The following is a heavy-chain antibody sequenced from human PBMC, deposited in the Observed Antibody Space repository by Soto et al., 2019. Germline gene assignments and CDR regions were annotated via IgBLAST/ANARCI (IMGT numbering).Heavy chain of an antibody. CDR2: ISGYNGYT. CDR3: VRRHVSATGIDWFDP. Sequence: ASVKVSCKASGYTFTSYGIIWVRQAPGQGLEWMGWISGYNGYTRYAKKLQGRVTMTTDTSTSTAYMELSSLRSEDTAVYYCVRRHVSATGIDWFDPWGQGTLVTVSS. CDR1: GYTFTSYG. V-gene: IGHV1-18*01. D-gene: IGHD6-13*01. J-gene: IGHJ5*02.